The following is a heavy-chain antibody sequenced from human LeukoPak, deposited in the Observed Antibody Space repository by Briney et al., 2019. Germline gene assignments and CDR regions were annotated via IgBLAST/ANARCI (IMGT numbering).Heavy chain of an antibody. CDR3: ARVPGGAARHYYYYMDV. CDR2: IIPIFGTA. Sequence: SVKVSCKAPGGTFSSYAISWVRQAPGQGLEWKGGIIPIFGTANYAQKFQGRVTITADESTSTAYMGLSSLRSEDTAVYYCARVPGGAARHYYYYMDVWGKGTTVTVSS. V-gene: IGHV1-69*13. J-gene: IGHJ6*03. D-gene: IGHD2-21*01. CDR1: GGTFSSYA.